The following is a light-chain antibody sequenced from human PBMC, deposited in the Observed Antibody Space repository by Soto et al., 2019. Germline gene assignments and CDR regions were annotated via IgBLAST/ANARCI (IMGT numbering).Light chain of an antibody. Sequence: EMVLTQSPFTLSLSPGERATLSCRASQSVSSSYVAWYQQKPGQAPRLLIYGGSSRATGIPDRFSGSGSGTDFTLTISRLEPEDFAVYYCHQYGSSSWTFR. CDR2: GGS. CDR1: QSVSSSY. J-gene: IGKJ1*01. V-gene: IGKV3-20*01. CDR3: HQYGSSSWT.